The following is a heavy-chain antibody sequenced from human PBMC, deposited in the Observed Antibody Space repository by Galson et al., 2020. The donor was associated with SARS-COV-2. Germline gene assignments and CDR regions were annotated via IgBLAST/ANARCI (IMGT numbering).Heavy chain of an antibody. J-gene: IGHJ6*02. Sequence: GGSLRLSCAASGFTFRSFPMHWVRQAPGKGLEWVAIISYDGRNEYYADSVKCRFTISRDNSKNTLYLQMNSLRAEDTAVYYCARDRIPFYGSGTLYGLGVWGQGTTVTVSS. V-gene: IGHV3-30*04. CDR3: ARDRIPFYGSGTLYGLGV. D-gene: IGHD3-10*01. CDR2: ISYDGRNE. CDR1: GFTFRSFP.